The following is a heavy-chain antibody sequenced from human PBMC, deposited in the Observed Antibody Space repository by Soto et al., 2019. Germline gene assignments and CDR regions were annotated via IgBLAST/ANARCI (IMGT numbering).Heavy chain of an antibody. J-gene: IGHJ4*02. CDR1: GFTFRNQD. CDR3: AKDRQFRNYYEGAGHYND. CDR2: ISGRGGVT. D-gene: IGHD3-22*01. Sequence: EVQLLESGGGLVQPGGSLRLTCVGSGFTFRNQDMRWVRQAPGKGLEWVSGISGRGGVTYYADSVKGRFTISRDKSKKTLYLQKTTLRANDTAVYYCAKDRQFRNYYEGAGHYNDWGQGNLVTDAS. V-gene: IGHV3-23*01.